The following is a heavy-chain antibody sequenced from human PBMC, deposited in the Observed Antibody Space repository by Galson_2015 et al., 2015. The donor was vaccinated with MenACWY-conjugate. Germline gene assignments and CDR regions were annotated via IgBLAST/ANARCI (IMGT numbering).Heavy chain of an antibody. V-gene: IGHV2-5*02. CDR3: AQNKGGYDSSGYYYAEYFQH. J-gene: IGHJ1*01. D-gene: IGHD3-22*01. CDR1: GFSLSTSGVG. CDR2: IYWDDDK. Sequence: PALVKPTQTLTLTCTFSGFSLSTSGVGVGWIRQPPGKALEWLALIYWDDDKRYSPSLKSRLTITKDTSKNQVALTMTNMDPVDTATYYCAQNKGGYDSSGYYYAEYFQHWGQGTLVTVSS.